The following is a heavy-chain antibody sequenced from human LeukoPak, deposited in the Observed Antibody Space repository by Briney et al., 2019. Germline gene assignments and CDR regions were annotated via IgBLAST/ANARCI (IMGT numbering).Heavy chain of an antibody. J-gene: IGHJ6*03. V-gene: IGHV3-7*01. CDR1: GFTFDTYW. CDR2: IKQDGSEK. CDR3: AGLRRAYYYYMDV. Sequence: GGSLRLSCAASGFTFDTYWMSWVRQAPGKGLEWVANIKQDGSEKDYVDSVKGRFTISRDNAKNSLYLQMNSLRAEDTAVYFCAGLRRAYYYYMDVWGKGTTVTVSS.